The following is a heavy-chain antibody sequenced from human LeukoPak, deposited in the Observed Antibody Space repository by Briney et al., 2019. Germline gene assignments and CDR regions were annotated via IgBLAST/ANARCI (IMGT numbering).Heavy chain of an antibody. CDR1: DDPINSGVYY. Sequence: SETLSLTCTVSDDPINSGVYYWNWIRQPAGKGLEWIGHIYTSGTTTNSNPSLKSRVAISLDTSKNHFSLKLSSVTAADTAVYYCARAKKRSGRSRNFYLDVWGQGTTVTVSS. CDR3: ARAKKRSGRSRNFYLDV. V-gene: IGHV4-61*09. CDR2: IYTSGTTT. D-gene: IGHD1-26*01. J-gene: IGHJ6*03.